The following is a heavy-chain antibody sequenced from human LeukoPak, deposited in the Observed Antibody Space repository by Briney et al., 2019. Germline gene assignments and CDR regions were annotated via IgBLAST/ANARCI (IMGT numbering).Heavy chain of an antibody. V-gene: IGHV4-39*07. CDR1: GGSISSSSYY. J-gene: IGHJ6*02. CDR3: ARDSSNDYSNYNYYYGMDV. D-gene: IGHD4-11*01. Sequence: PSETLSLTCTVSGGSISSSSYYWSWIRQPPGKGLEWIGEINHSGSTNYNPSLKSRVTISVDTSKNQFSLKLSSVTAADTAVYYCARDSSNDYSNYNYYYGMDVWGQGTTVTVSS. CDR2: INHSGST.